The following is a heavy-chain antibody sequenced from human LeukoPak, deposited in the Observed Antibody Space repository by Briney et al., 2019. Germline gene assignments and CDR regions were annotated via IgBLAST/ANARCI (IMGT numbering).Heavy chain of an antibody. CDR2: IKQDGSEK. CDR1: GFTFSSYG. Sequence: GGSLRLSCAASGFTFSSYGMHWVRQAPGKGLEWVANIKQDGSEKYYVDSVKGRFTISRDNARNSLYLQMNSLRVDDTAVYYCAGGLLEAQGWLQWLGTVYSMDVWGQGTPVTVSS. V-gene: IGHV3-7*03. CDR3: AGGLLEAQGWLQWLGTVYSMDV. D-gene: IGHD6-19*01. J-gene: IGHJ6*02.